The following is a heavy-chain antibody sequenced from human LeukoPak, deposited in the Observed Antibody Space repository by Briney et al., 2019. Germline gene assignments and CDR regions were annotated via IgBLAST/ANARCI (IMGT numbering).Heavy chain of an antibody. CDR1: GGSIRSYY. CDR2: IYYSGST. CDR3: ARAKVGAYYFDY. Sequence: PSETLSLTCTVSGGSIRSYYWSWTRQPPGKGLEWIGYIYYSGSTNYNPSLKSRVTISVDTSKNQFSLKLSSVTAADTAVYYCARAKVGAYYFDYWGQGTLVTVSS. V-gene: IGHV4-59*01. J-gene: IGHJ4*02. D-gene: IGHD1-26*01.